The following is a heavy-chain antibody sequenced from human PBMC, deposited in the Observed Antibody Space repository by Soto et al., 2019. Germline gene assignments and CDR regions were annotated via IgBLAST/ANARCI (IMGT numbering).Heavy chain of an antibody. V-gene: IGHV1-69*04. J-gene: IGHJ6*02. D-gene: IGHD3-16*01. Sequence: SVKVSCKASGGTFSSYTISWVRQAPGQGLEWMGRIIPILGIANYAQKFQGRVTITADKSTSTAYMELSSLRSEDTAVYYCARDPLGDGYNYYYHGMDVWGQGTTVTVAS. CDR2: IIPILGIA. CDR1: GGTFSSYT. CDR3: ARDPLGDGYNYYYHGMDV.